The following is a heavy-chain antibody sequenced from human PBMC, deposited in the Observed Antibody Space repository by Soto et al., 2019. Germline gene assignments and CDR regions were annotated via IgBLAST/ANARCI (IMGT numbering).Heavy chain of an antibody. J-gene: IGHJ6*02. CDR2: IIPIFGTA. CDR1: GGTFSSYA. CDR3: ARERNYYDSSGYYVYYYGMDV. V-gene: IGHV1-69*13. Sequence: SVKVSCKASGGTFSSYAISWVRQAPGQGLEWMGGIIPIFGTANYAQKFQGRVTITADESTSTAYMELSSLRSEDTAVYYCARERNYYDSSGYYVYYYGMDVWGQGTTVTVSS. D-gene: IGHD3-22*01.